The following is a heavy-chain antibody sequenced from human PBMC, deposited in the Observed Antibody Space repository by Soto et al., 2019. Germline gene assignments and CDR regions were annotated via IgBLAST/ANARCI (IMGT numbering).Heavy chain of an antibody. CDR1: GDTFSNHT. CDR3: ARVAEMGTVTKSSYYHMDV. J-gene: IGHJ6*03. V-gene: IGHV1-69*04. Sequence: QVQLVQSGAEVEKPGSSVKVSCKASGDTFSNHTISWLRQAPGQGLEWMGRIIPILGVANYAQNFQGRVTITSEKSTSTAYMEVSSLRSADTSVYYCARVAEMGTVTKSSYYHMDVWGTGTTVTVSS. D-gene: IGHD4-17*01. CDR2: IIPILGVA.